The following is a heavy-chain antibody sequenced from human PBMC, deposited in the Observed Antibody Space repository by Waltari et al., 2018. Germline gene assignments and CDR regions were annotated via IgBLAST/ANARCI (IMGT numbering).Heavy chain of an antibody. V-gene: IGHV3-20*01. CDR3: ARDKWGPDY. CDR2: ISWNGAST. CDR1: GFTFDDYG. J-gene: IGHJ4*02. Sequence: EVLLVESGGAVVRPGGFLSLSCAASGFTFDDYGMVWVRQAPGKGLEWVSGISWNGASTDYADSVKGRFTISRDKAKNSLYLQMNSLIAEDTALYHCARDKWGPDYWGQGTLVTVSS. D-gene: IGHD7-27*01.